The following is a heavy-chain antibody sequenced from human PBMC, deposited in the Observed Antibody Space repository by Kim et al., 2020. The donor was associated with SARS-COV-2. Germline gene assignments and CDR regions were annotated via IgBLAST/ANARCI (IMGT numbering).Heavy chain of an antibody. J-gene: IGHJ4*02. CDR3: ASDVLLWFGEFTWSN. Sequence: SETLSLTCTVSGGSISSSSYYWGWIRQPPGKGLEWIGSIYYSGSTYYNPSLKSRVTISVDTSKNQFSLKLSSVTAADTAVYYCASDVLLWFGEFTWSNWGQGTLVTVSS. V-gene: IGHV4-39*01. D-gene: IGHD3-10*01. CDR1: GGSISSSSYY. CDR2: IYYSGST.